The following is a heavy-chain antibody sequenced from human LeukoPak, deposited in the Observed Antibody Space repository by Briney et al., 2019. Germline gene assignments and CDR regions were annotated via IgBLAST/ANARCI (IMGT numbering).Heavy chain of an antibody. CDR1: GFTFSSYA. CDR3: ARDRYYDSSGPATLWY. CDR2: ISSNGGST. V-gene: IGHV3-64*01. Sequence: GGSLRLSCAASGFTFSSYAMHWVRQAPGKGLEYVSAISSNGGSTYYANSVKGRFTISRGNSKNTLYLQMGSLRAGDMAVYYCARDRYYDSSGPATLWYWGQGTLVTVSS. D-gene: IGHD3-22*01. J-gene: IGHJ4*02.